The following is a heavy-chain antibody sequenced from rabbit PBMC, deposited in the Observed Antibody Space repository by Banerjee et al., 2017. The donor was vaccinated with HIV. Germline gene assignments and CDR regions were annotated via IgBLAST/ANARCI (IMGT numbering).Heavy chain of an antibody. CDR1: GFDLSSYYY. D-gene: IGHD4-1*01. J-gene: IGHJ4*01. V-gene: IGHV1S40*01. CDR2: IGTGGGST. Sequence: QSLEESGGDLVKPGASLTLTCKASGFDLSSYYYMCWVRQAPGKGLEWIACIGTGGGSTWYASWVNGRFTISKASWTTVTLQMTSLTAADTASYFCARDLAGVIGWNFNLWGPGTLVTVS. CDR3: ARDLAGVIGWNFNL.